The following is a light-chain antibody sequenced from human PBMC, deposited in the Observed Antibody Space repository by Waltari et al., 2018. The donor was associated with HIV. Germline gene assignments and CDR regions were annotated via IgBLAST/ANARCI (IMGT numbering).Light chain of an antibody. CDR2: DGS. Sequence: QSALTQPASVSGSPGQSITISCTGTISDVGAYNYVSWYQQHPGKAPQLIIDDGSSGPSGVSTRFSGSKSGNTSSLSISGLQAEDEADYYCTSYTSTSTLYVIFGGGTKLTVL. V-gene: IGLV2-14*01. CDR3: TSYTSTSTLYVI. J-gene: IGLJ2*01. CDR1: ISDVGAYNY.